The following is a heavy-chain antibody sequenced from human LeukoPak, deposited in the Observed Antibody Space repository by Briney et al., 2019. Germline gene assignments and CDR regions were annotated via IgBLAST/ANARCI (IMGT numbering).Heavy chain of an antibody. CDR3: AREGGRAAAGTFDY. CDR1: GINFRSSG. D-gene: IGHD6-13*01. J-gene: IGHJ4*02. CDR2: IQNDGSDK. Sequence: GGSLRLSCAASGINFRSSGMHWVRQAPGKGLEWVTFIQNDGSDKSYAASVKGRFTISRDNSKNTVYLHMNSLRADDTALYYCAREGGRAAAGTFDYWGQGTLVTVSS. V-gene: IGHV3-30*02.